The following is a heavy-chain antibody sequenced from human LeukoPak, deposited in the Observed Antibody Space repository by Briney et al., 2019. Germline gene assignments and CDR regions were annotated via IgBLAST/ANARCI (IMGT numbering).Heavy chain of an antibody. J-gene: IGHJ4*02. Sequence: ASVKVSCKASGYTFTGYYMHWVRQAPGQGLEWMGWINPNSGGTNYAQKFQGRVTMTRDTSISTAYMELSRLRSDDTAVYYCAVPRQVGLFMFDYWGQGTLVTVSA. V-gene: IGHV1-2*02. CDR3: AVPRQVGLFMFDY. CDR1: GYTFTGYY. CDR2: INPNSGGT. D-gene: IGHD2/OR15-2a*01.